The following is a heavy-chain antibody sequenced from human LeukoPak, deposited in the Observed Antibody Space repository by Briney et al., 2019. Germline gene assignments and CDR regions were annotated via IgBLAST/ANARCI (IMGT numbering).Heavy chain of an antibody. CDR1: GGSISSSGYY. J-gene: IGHJ4*02. CDR2: VYDSGGT. Sequence: SETLSLTCTVSGGSISSSGYYWGWLRQPPGKGLEWVGSVYDSGGTYYNPSLKSRVTVSVDTSRNQLSLRLTSVTPADTAVYYCARQMTSWPIDSWGQGTLVTVSS. V-gene: IGHV4-39*01. CDR3: ARQMTSWPIDS. D-gene: IGHD3-9*01.